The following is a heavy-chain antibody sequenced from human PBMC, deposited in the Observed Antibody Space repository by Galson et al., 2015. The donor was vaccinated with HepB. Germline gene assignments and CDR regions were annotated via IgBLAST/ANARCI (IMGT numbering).Heavy chain of an antibody. J-gene: IGHJ5*02. V-gene: IGHV1-69*04. CDR2: IIPILGIA. D-gene: IGHD2-2*01. Sequence: KVSCKASGGTFSSYTISWVRQAPGQGLGWMGRIIPILGIANYAQKFQGRVTITADKSTSTAYMELSSLRSEDTAVYYCARDHRYCSSTSCPGWSDPWGQGTLVTVSS. CDR3: ARDHRYCSSTSCPGWSDP. CDR1: GGTFSSYT.